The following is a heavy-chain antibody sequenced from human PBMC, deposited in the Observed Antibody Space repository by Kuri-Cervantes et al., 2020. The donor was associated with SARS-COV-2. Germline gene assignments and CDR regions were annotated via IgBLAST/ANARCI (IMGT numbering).Heavy chain of an antibody. CDR1: GFTFDDYA. J-gene: IGHJ4*02. V-gene: IGHV3-9*01. D-gene: IGHD6-13*01. CDR3: TTAPLPDDSRWK. CDR2: ISWNSGSI. Sequence: GGSLRLSCAASGFTFDDYAMHWVRQAPGKGLEWVSGISWNSGSIGYADSVKGRFTISRDNSKNTLYLQMNSLKTEDTAVYYCTTAPLPDDSRWKWGQGTLVTISS.